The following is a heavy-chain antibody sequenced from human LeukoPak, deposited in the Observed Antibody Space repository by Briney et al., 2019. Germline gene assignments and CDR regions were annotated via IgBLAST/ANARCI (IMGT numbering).Heavy chain of an antibody. J-gene: IGHJ4*02. CDR2: ISGSGGST. D-gene: IGHD6-13*01. V-gene: IGHV3-23*01. Sequence: PGGTLRLSCAGSGSTFSSYGMIWVRQAPGKGLEWVSGISGSGGSTYVADSVKGRFTVSRDNSKNTLYLQMNSLRADDTAVYYCAKDRPTVYSSSWLHFLDSWGQGTLVTVSS. CDR3: AKDRPTVYSSSWLHFLDS. CDR1: GSTFSSYG.